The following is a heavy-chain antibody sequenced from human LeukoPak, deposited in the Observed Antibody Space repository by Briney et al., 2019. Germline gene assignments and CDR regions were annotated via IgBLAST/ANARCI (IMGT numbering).Heavy chain of an antibody. CDR2: IRQDGSDK. D-gene: IGHD2-15*01. V-gene: IGHV3-7*01. CDR3: ARHSRGSPIDD. Sequence: GGSLRLSCAASGFTFNSYWMSWVRQAPEKGPEWLANIRQDGSDKQYVDSVKGRLTISRDNAKNSLYLQMNSLSAEDTAVYYCARHSRGSPIDDWGQGTLVTVSS. CDR1: GFTFNSYW. J-gene: IGHJ4*02.